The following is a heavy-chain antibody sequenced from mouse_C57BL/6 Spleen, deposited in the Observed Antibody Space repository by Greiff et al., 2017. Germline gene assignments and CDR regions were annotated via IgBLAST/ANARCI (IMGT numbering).Heavy chain of an antibody. J-gene: IGHJ3*01. V-gene: IGHV1-80*01. CDR2: IYPGDGDT. D-gene: IGHD2-4*01. CDR1: GYAFSSYW. Sequence: QVHVKQSGAELVKPGASVKISCKASGYAFSSYWMNWVKQRPGKGLEWIGQIYPGDGDTNYNGKFKGKATLTADKSSSTAYMQLSSLTSEDSAVYFCANYYDYDGAWFAYWGQGTLVTVSA. CDR3: ANYYDYDGAWFAY.